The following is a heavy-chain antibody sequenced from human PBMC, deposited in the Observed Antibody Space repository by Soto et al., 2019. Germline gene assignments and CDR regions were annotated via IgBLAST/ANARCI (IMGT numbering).Heavy chain of an antibody. CDR1: GGSIRSYY. CDR2: VYYSGST. CDR3: ARGSTVAAILFDY. D-gene: IGHD2-15*01. Sequence: PSETLSLTCTVSGGSIRSYYWSWIRQPPGKGLEWIGYVYYSGSTYYNPSLKSRVIISVDTSKNQFSLKLSSVTAADTAVYYCARGSTVAAILFDYWGQGTLVTVSS. V-gene: IGHV4-59*12. J-gene: IGHJ4*02.